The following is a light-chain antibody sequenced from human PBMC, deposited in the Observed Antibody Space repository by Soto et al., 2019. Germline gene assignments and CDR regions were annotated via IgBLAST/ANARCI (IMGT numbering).Light chain of an antibody. V-gene: IGLV2-8*01. Sequence: QSALTQPPSASGSPGQSVTISCTGTRSDVGDYNYVSWYQQHPGKAPKLIMYEVNKRPSGVPDRFSGSKSGNTASLSVSGLQADDEADYYCRSYAGSNNLEVFGGGTKLTVL. CDR1: RSDVGDYNY. J-gene: IGLJ2*01. CDR3: RSYAGSNNLEV. CDR2: EVN.